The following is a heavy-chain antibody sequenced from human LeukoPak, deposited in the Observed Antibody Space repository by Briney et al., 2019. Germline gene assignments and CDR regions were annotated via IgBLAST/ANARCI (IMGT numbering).Heavy chain of an antibody. D-gene: IGHD3-9*01. CDR3: ARDGVRRYFDWLFQFDP. V-gene: IGHV3-23*01. Sequence: GGSLRLSCAASGFTFSSYAMTWVRQAPGKGLEWVSAISGSGDNTYYADSVKGRFTISRDNAKNSLYLQMNSLRAEDTAVYYCARDGVRRYFDWLFQFDPWGQGTLVTVSS. J-gene: IGHJ5*02. CDR1: GFTFSSYA. CDR2: ISGSGDNT.